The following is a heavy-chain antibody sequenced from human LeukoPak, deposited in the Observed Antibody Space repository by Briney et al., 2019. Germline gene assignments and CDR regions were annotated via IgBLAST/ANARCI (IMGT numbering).Heavy chain of an antibody. Sequence: SETLSLTCTVSGGSISSYYWSWIRQPPGRGLEWIGYIYYSGGTNYNPSLKSRVTISVDTSKNQFSLKLSSVTAADTAVYYCARQLIYSDYEVDYWGQGTLVSVSS. D-gene: IGHD4-11*01. J-gene: IGHJ4*02. CDR3: ARQLIYSDYEVDY. V-gene: IGHV4-59*01. CDR2: IYYSGGT. CDR1: GGSISSYY.